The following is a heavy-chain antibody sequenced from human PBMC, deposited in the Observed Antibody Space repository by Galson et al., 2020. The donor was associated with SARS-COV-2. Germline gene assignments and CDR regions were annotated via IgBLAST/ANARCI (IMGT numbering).Heavy chain of an antibody. V-gene: IGHV1-2*02. J-gene: IGHJ4*02. CDR1: GYTFTGYY. Sequence: ASVKVSCKASGYTFTGYYMHWVRQAPGQGLEWMGWINPNSGGTNYAQKFQGRVTMTRDTSISTAYMELSRLRSDDTAVYYCARDPSQYYDILTGYYPYFDYWGQGTLVTVSS. CDR3: ARDPSQYYDILTGYYPYFDY. D-gene: IGHD3-9*01. CDR2: INPNSGGT.